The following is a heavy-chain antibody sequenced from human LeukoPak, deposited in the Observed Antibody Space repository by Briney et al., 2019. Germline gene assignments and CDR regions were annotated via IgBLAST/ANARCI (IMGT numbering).Heavy chain of an antibody. D-gene: IGHD3-22*01. J-gene: IGHJ4*02. CDR1: GFTFSSYA. CDR2: ISGSGGST. CDR3: AKYQIRDYYDSSGYYYFDY. Sequence: GGSLRLSCAASGFTFSSYAMSWVRQAPGEGLEWVSAISGSGGSTYYADSVKGRFTISRDNSKNTLYLQMNSLRAEDTAVYYCAKYQIRDYYDSSGYYYFDYWGQGTLVTVSS. V-gene: IGHV3-23*01.